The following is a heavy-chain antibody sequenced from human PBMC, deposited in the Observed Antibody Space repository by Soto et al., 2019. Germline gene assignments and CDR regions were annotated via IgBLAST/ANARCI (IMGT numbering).Heavy chain of an antibody. J-gene: IGHJ6*02. V-gene: IGHV3-30*04. CDR2: ISYDGRSI. D-gene: IGHD3-3*01. CDR1: SSYA. CDR3: ARERGTYDYWYGMDV. Sequence: QVQLVESGGGVVQPGNSLRLSCAAFSSYAMHWVRQAPGKGLEWVAIISYDGRSIFYADSVKGGFTISRDKSKNTLYLQMNSLRGDDTAVYYCARERGTYDYWYGMDVWGQGTTVTVSS.